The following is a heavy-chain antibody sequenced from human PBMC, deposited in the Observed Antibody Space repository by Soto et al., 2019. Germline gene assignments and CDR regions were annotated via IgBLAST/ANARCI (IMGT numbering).Heavy chain of an antibody. CDR2: ISGSGGEI. D-gene: IGHD2-21*02. V-gene: IGHV3-23*01. Sequence: DVHLLESGGGLVQPGGSLRLSCAASGFSFNKYAMVWVRQAPGKGQEWVSGISGSGGEIEYAVSVKGRFTISRDNSKNTVYLQMNSLRAEDTAMYYCAKDAVAGDGLWLVAEWGQGTMVTVS. CDR3: AKDAVAGDGLWLVAE. CDR1: GFSFNKYA. J-gene: IGHJ4*02.